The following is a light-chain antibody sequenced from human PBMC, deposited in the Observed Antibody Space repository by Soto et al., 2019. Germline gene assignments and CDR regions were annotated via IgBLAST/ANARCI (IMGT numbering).Light chain of an antibody. CDR1: QSVSSY. Sequence: EIVLTQSPATLSLSPGERATLSCRASQSVSSYLAWYQQKPGQAPRLLIYDASNRATGIPARFSGSGSGTDFTLTISSLEPEDFAVYYCKQRSNWPLTFGQGTKVDIK. J-gene: IGKJ1*01. CDR3: KQRSNWPLT. CDR2: DAS. V-gene: IGKV3-11*01.